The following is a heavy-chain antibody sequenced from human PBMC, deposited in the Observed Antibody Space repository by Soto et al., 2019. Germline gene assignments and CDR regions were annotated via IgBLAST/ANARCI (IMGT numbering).Heavy chain of an antibody. J-gene: IGHJ4*02. CDR1: GFSFSSYS. CDR2: ISRNSSTI. CDR3: AVAVAGPTAIGY. Sequence: GGSLRLSCAASGFSFSSYSMNWVRQAPGKGLEWVSYISRNSSTIIYADSAKGRFTISRDNAKNTLYLQMNSLRAEDTAVYYCAVAVAGPTAIGYWGQGTLVTVSS. D-gene: IGHD6-19*01. V-gene: IGHV3-48*04.